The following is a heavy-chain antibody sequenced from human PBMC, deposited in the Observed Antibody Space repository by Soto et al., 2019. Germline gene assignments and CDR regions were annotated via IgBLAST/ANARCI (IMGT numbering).Heavy chain of an antibody. CDR2: VYHSGYT. J-gene: IGHJ5*02. Sequence: SETLSLTCAVSGGSISSGGYAWNWIRQPPGKGLEWIGYVYHSGYTSYNPSLKNRVTISVDKSKNQFSLTLSFVTAADTAVYYCARDSLTGNYFDPWGQGTLVTVSS. CDR1: GGSISSGGYA. CDR3: ARDSLTGNYFDP. V-gene: IGHV4-30-2*01. D-gene: IGHD1-7*01.